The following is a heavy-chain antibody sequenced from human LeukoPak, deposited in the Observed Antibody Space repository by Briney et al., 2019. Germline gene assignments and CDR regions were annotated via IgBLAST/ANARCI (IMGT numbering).Heavy chain of an antibody. Sequence: GSLRLSCAASGFTFSSYAMSWVRQAPGKGLEWVSAISGSGGSTYYADSVKGRFTISRDNSKNTLYLQMNSLRAEDTAVYYCARTLISAGTYDAFDIWGQGTMVTVSS. CDR2: ISGSGGST. J-gene: IGHJ3*02. CDR3: ARTLISAGTYDAFDI. V-gene: IGHV3-23*01. D-gene: IGHD1/OR15-1a*01. CDR1: GFTFSSYA.